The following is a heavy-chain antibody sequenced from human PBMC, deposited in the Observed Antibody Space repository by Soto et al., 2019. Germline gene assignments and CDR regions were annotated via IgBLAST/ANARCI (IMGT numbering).Heavy chain of an antibody. CDR3: ARTLDYGHMDV. D-gene: IGHD3-16*01. Sequence: SQTICLSWTVSGDSIINHGWSWIRQPPGKGLEWIAYIYNTASTKYNPSLESRLTISVDTSKNQFSLKLTPVTAADTAVYYCARTLDYGHMDVWGKGTTVTVSS. CDR2: IYNTAST. J-gene: IGHJ6*03. V-gene: IGHV4-59*11. CDR1: GDSIINHG.